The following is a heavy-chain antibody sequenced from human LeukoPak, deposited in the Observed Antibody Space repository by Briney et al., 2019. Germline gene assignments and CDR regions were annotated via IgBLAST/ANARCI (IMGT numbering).Heavy chain of an antibody. J-gene: IGHJ5*02. CDR2: IYPGDSDT. V-gene: IGHV5-51*01. D-gene: IGHD6-13*01. Sequence: GESLKISCKGSGYSFTSYWIGWVRQMPGKGLEWMGIIYPGDSDTRYSPSFQGQVTISADKSISTAYLQWSSLKASDTAMYYCARQGYSSSWYLPIYWFDPWGQGTLVTVSS. CDR3: ARQGYSSSWYLPIYWFDP. CDR1: GYSFTSYW.